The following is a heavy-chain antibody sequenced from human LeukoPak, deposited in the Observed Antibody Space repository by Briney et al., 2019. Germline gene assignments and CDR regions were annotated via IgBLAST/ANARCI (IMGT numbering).Heavy chain of an antibody. CDR2: IIPIFGTA. J-gene: IGHJ5*02. D-gene: IGHD3-22*01. Sequence: ASVKVSCKASGGTFSSYAISWVRQAPGQGLEWMGGIIPIFGTANYAQKFQGGVTITTDESTSTAYMELSSLRSEDTAVYYCARECYYDSSGYYYAGWFDPWGRGTLVTVSS. CDR1: GGTFSSYA. CDR3: ARECYYDSSGYYYAGWFDP. V-gene: IGHV1-69*05.